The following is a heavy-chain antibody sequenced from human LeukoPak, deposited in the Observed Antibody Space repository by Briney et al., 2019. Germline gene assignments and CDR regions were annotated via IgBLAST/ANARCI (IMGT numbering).Heavy chain of an antibody. V-gene: IGHV3-23*01. CDR2: ISRSGGNS. Sequence: GGSLRLSCEASGFTQNAMGWVRQAPGQGLEWVASISRSGGNSHYADSVKGRFTISRDNSKNTLYLQMNSLRAEDTAVYYCANGRGSGWYIDYWGQGTLVTVSS. CDR1: GFTQNA. D-gene: IGHD6-19*01. J-gene: IGHJ4*02. CDR3: ANGRGSGWYIDY.